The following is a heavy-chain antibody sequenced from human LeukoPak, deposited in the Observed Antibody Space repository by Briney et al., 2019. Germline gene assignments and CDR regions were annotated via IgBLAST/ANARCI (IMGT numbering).Heavy chain of an antibody. CDR2: ISGSGATT. V-gene: IGHV3-23*01. J-gene: IGHJ4*02. CDR1: GFTFSTYT. CDR3: AKRHGISGTTTRAADY. D-gene: IGHD1-7*01. Sequence: PGGSLRLSCAASGFTFSTYTMTWVRQVPGKGLEWVSVISGSGATTYYAESAKGQFTISRDNSKNTVYLQMNSLRAEDTAVYYCAKRHGISGTTTRAADYWGQGTLVTVSS.